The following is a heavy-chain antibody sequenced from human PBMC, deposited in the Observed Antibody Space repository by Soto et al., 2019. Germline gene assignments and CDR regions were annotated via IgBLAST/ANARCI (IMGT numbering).Heavy chain of an antibody. CDR3: ARELAAARPQQTSYYYDIDA. CDR1: GYTFTSYD. Sequence: QVQLVQSGAEVKKPGASVKVSCKASGYTFTSYDINWVRQATGQGLEWMGWMNPNSGNTGYEKKLQSKVTMTRKNSLSTASLELGSLRSEDTAVYYWARELAAARPQQTSYYYDIDAWGQGTTVTVSS. J-gene: IGHJ6*02. D-gene: IGHD6-6*01. V-gene: IGHV1-8*01. CDR2: MNPNSGNT.